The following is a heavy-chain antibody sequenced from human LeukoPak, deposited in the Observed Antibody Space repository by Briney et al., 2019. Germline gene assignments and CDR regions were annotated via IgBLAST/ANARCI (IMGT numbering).Heavy chain of an antibody. CDR2: IYYSGST. D-gene: IGHD3-22*01. Sequence: SETLSLTCAVYGGSFSGYYWSWIRQHPGKGLEWIGYIYYSGSTYYNPSLKSRVTISVDTSKNQFSLKLNSVTAADTAVYYCARVENVIYYDSRAGAFDIWGQGTMVTVSS. CDR3: ARVENVIYYDSRAGAFDI. J-gene: IGHJ3*02. V-gene: IGHV4-31*11. CDR1: GGSFSGYY.